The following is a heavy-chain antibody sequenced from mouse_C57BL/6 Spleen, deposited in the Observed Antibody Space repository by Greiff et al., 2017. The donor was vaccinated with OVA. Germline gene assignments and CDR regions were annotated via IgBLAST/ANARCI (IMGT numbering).Heavy chain of an antibody. V-gene: IGHV2-5*01. D-gene: IGHD2-4*01. CDR2: IWRGGST. CDR1: GFSLTSYG. Sequence: QVQLQQSGPGLVQPSQSLSITCTVSGFSLTSYGVHWVRQSPGKGLEWLGVIWRGGSTDYNAAFMSRLSITKDNSKSQVFFKMNSLQADDTAIYYCAKNHDYGSGAMDYWGQGTSVTVSS. J-gene: IGHJ4*01. CDR3: AKNHDYGSGAMDY.